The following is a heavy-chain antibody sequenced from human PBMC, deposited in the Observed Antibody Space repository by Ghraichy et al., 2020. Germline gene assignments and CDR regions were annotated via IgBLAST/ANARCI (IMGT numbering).Heavy chain of an antibody. CDR2: IDWDDDK. CDR1: GFSLSTRGMR. Sequence: SGPTLVKPTQTLTLTCTFSGFSLSTRGMRVSWIRQPSGKALEWLARIDWDDDKFYSTSLKTRLTISTDTSKTQVVLTMTNMDPVDTATYYCARVTNWGLDYWRQGTLVTVSS. CDR3: ARVTNWGLDY. V-gene: IGHV2-70*04. D-gene: IGHD7-27*01. J-gene: IGHJ4*02.